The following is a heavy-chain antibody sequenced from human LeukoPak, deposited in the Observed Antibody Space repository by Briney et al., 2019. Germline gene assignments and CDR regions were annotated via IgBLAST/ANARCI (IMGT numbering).Heavy chain of an antibody. Sequence: GGSLRLSCVASGFNFGAYPMGWVRQAPGKGLEWVSTIGATDNSKYYRDSVKGRFTISRDNFKNTLFLQMNNLRDEDTAVYYCAKETIGNFGYWGQGSLVTVSS. V-gene: IGHV3-23*02. CDR2: IGATDNSK. CDR3: AKETIGNFGY. J-gene: IGHJ4*02. D-gene: IGHD5-24*01. CDR1: GFNFGAYP.